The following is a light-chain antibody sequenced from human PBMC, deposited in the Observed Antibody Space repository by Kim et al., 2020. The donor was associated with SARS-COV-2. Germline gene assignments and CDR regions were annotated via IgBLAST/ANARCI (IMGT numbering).Light chain of an antibody. CDR1: SLRTYY. CDR2: GKN. CDR3: NSRDNNDNVL. V-gene: IGLV3-19*01. J-gene: IGLJ2*01. Sequence: SSELTQDPAVSVALGQTVRITCQGDSLRTYYTTWFHQKPGQAPIVVFYGKNNRPSGIPDRFSGSSSGNTASLTITATQAGDEADYYCNSRDNNDNVLFGGGTRLTVL.